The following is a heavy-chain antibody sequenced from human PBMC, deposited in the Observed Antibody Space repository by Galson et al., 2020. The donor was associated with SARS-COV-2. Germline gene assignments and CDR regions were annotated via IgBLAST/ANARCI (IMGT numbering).Heavy chain of an antibody. CDR3: ARGRSSGWYGMDV. CDR2: ISYDGSNK. Sequence: GESLKISCAASGFTFSSYAMHWVRQAPGKGLEWVAVISYDGSNKYYADSVKGRFTISRDNSKNTLYLQMNSLRAEDTAVYYCARGRSSGWYGMDVWGQGTTVTVSS. D-gene: IGHD6-19*01. J-gene: IGHJ6*02. V-gene: IGHV3-30-3*01. CDR1: GFTFSSYA.